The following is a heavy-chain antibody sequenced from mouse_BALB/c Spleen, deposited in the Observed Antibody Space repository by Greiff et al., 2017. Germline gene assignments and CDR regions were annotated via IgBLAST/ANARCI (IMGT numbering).Heavy chain of an antibody. CDR2: IRSKSNNYAT. CDR3: VTSPWFAY. D-gene: IGHD6-1*01. Sequence: EVQLVETGGGLVQPKGSLKLSCAASGFTFNTNAMNWVRQAPGKGLEWVARIRSKSNNYATYYADSVKDRFTISRDDSQSMLYLQMNNLKTEDTAMYYCVTSPWFAYWGQGTLVTVSA. CDR1: GFTFNTNA. V-gene: IGHV10S3*01. J-gene: IGHJ3*01.